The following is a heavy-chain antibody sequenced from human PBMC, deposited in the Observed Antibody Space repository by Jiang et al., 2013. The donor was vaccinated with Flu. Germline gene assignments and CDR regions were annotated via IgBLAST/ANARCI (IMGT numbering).Heavy chain of an antibody. Sequence: GQGLEWMGWINTNTGNPTYAQGFTGRFVFSLDTSVSTAYLQISSLKAEDTAVHYCARDFGYLRYSSSPYNWFDPWGQGTLVTVSS. CDR2: INTNTGNP. D-gene: IGHD6-6*01. V-gene: IGHV7-4-1*02. CDR3: ARDFGYLRYSSSPYNWFDP. J-gene: IGHJ5*02.